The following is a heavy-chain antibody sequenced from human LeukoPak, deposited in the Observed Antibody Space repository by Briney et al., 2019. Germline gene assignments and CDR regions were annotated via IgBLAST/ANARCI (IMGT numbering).Heavy chain of an antibody. D-gene: IGHD5-24*01. Sequence: ASVKVSCKASGYTFTGYYMHWVRQAPGQGLEWMGWLNPNSGGANYAQKFQGRVTMTRDTSISTAYMELSWLRSDDTAVYYCARDTEMATINDYWGQGTLVTVSS. J-gene: IGHJ4*02. CDR2: LNPNSGGA. V-gene: IGHV1-2*02. CDR1: GYTFTGYY. CDR3: ARDTEMATINDY.